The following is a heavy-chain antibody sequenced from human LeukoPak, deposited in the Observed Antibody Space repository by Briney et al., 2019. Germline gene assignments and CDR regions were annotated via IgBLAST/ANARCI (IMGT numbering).Heavy chain of an antibody. CDR2: IWYDGSNK. D-gene: IGHD3-22*01. Sequence: GGSLRLSCAASGFTFSSYGMRWVRQAPGRGLEWVAVIWYDGSNKYYADSVKGRFTISRDNAKNSLYLQMNSLRAEDTAVYYCARPFYYDSYGGDGMDVWGQGTTVTVSS. J-gene: IGHJ6*02. CDR1: GFTFSSYG. CDR3: ARPFYYDSYGGDGMDV. V-gene: IGHV3-33*01.